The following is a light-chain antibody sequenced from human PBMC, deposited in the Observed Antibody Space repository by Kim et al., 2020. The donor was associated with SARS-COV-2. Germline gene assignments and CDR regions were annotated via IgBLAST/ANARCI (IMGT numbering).Light chain of an antibody. V-gene: IGLV2-8*01. CDR2: EVS. CDR3: SSYAGSNNLV. Sequence: GQSCTVSCTGTSRDVGGYNYVSWYQQHPGKAPKLMIYEVSKRPTGVPDRFSGSKSGNTASLTVSGLQAEDEADYYCSSYAGSNNLVFGGGTQLTVL. CDR1: SRDVGGYNY. J-gene: IGLJ2*01.